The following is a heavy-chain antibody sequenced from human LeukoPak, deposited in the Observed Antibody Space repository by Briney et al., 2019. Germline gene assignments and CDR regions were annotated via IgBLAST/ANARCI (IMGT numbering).Heavy chain of an antibody. V-gene: IGHV4-59*11. CDR2: IYYSGST. J-gene: IGHJ5*02. CDR3: ARRSRYSSSSSIDP. Sequence: SETLSLTCTVSDGSISRHYWNWIRQPPGKGLEWIGYIYYSGSTHYNPSLKSRVSISVDTSKNQFSLKLTSVTAADTAVYYCARRSRYSSSSSIDPWGQGTLVTVSS. CDR1: DGSISRHY. D-gene: IGHD6-6*01.